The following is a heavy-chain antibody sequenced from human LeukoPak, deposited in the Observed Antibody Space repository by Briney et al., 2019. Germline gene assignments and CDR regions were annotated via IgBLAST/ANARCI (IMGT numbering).Heavy chain of an antibody. Sequence: KSSETLSLTCAVYGGSFSGYYWSWIRQPPGKGLEWIGEINHSGSTNYNPSLKSRVTMSVDTSKNQFSLKLSSVTAADTAVYYCARRISRHPIITMVRGVIIPGYYMDVWGKGTTVTISS. CDR2: INHSGST. CDR1: GGSFSGYY. CDR3: ARRISRHPIITMVRGVIIPGYYMDV. J-gene: IGHJ6*03. D-gene: IGHD3-10*01. V-gene: IGHV4-34*01.